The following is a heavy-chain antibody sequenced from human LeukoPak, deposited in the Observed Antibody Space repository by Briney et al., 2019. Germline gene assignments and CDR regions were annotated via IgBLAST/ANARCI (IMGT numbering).Heavy chain of an antibody. CDR1: GFTLKNYW. V-gene: IGHV3-74*03. CDR2: SKYDGSTA. J-gene: IGHJ5*02. Sequence: GESLRLSCETSGFTLKNYWMSWLRRAPGKGLEWVSRSKYDGSTAMYAESVKGRFTISRDNARGTLYLQMNSLRVDDTAVYYCAKSDWFDPCRRGILVTVSS. CDR3: AKSDWFDP.